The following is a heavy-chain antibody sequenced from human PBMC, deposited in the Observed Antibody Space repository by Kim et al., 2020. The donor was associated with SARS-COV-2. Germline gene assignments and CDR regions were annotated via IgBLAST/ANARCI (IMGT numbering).Heavy chain of an antibody. CDR3: ARDRGMGSYYYDSSGYYSDAFDI. D-gene: IGHD3-22*01. CDR2: IYTSGST. V-gene: IGHV4-4*07. CDR1: GGSISSYY. Sequence: SETLSLTCTVSGGSISSYYWSWIRQPAGKGLEWIGRIYTSGSTNYNPSLKSRVTMSVDTSKNQFSLKLSSVTAADTAVYYCARDRGMGSYYYDSSGYYSDAFDIWGQGTMVTVSS. J-gene: IGHJ3*02.